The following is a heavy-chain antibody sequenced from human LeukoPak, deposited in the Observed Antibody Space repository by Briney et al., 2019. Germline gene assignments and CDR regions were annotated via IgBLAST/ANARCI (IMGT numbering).Heavy chain of an antibody. D-gene: IGHD3-22*01. J-gene: IGHJ4*02. V-gene: IGHV3-30*18. CDR2: ISFDGTNK. CDR1: GXTFSHYA. CDR3: AKGGYYERPWYFDY. Sequence: PGRSLRLSCAASGXTFSHYAMHWVRQAPGKGLEWVAVISFDGTNKFYADSVKGRFTISRDNSKNALYLQMNSLRAEDTAVYYCAKGGYYERPWYFDYWGQGTLVTVSS.